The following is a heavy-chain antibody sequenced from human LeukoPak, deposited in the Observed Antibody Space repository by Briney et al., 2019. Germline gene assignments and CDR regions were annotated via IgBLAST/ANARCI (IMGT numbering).Heavy chain of an antibody. V-gene: IGHV3-21*01. CDR1: GFTFSSYS. Sequence: GGSLRLSCAASGFTFSSYSMNWVRQAPGKGLEWVSSISSSSSYIYYADLVKGRFTISRDNAKNSLYLQMNSLRAEDTAVYYCATPVFEPHSYDYWGQGTLVTVSS. J-gene: IGHJ4*02. CDR2: ISSSSSYI. CDR3: ATPVFEPHSYDY. D-gene: IGHD1-14*01.